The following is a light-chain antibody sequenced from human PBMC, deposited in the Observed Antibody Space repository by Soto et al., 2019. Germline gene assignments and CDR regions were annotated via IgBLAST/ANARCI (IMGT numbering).Light chain of an antibody. CDR3: QQYDNSPIT. CDR1: QSISSSF. V-gene: IGKV3-20*01. CDR2: GAS. J-gene: IGKJ5*01. Sequence: VVTQSPGILSLSPGERASLSCGASQSISSSFLAWYQQKPGQAPRLLIDGASSRATGIPDRFSGTGSETDFTLTISRLEPEDFAVYYCQQYDNSPITFGQGTRLEI.